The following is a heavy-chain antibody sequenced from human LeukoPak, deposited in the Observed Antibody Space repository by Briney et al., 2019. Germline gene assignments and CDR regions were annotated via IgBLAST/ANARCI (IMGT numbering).Heavy chain of an antibody. J-gene: IGHJ5*02. CDR3: ARDGDDYSNGLGWFDP. CDR1: GGSISSSSYY. D-gene: IGHD4-11*01. Sequence: SETLSLTCTVSGGSISSSSYYWGWIRQPPGKGLEWIGSIYYSGSTYYNPSLKSRVTISVDTSKNQFSLKLSSVTAADTAVYYCARDGDDYSNGLGWFDPWGQGTLVTVSS. CDR2: IYYSGST. V-gene: IGHV4-39*07.